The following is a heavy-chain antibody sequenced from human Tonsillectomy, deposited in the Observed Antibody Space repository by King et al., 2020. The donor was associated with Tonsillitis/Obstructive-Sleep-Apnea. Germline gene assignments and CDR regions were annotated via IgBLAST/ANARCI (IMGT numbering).Heavy chain of an antibody. CDR3: ASSGFVTAFDI. Sequence: QVQLPQWGAGLLKPSETLSLTCAVYGGSFSTYYWSWIRQAPGKGLEWIGEINHSGNTNYNPSLKSRVTISLDTSKNQFSLKLSSVTAADTAVYYCASSGFVTAFDIWGQGTMVTVSS. D-gene: IGHD3-16*01. CDR2: INHSGNT. V-gene: IGHV4-34*01. J-gene: IGHJ3*02. CDR1: GGSFSTYY.